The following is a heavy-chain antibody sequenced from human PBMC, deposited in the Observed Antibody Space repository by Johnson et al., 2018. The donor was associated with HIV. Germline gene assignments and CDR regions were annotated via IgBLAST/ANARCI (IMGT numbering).Heavy chain of an antibody. V-gene: IGHV3-30*03. Sequence: QMQLVESGGGVVQPGRSLRLSCAASGFTFSSYGMHWVRQAPGKGLEWVAVISHDGSNKYYADSVKGRFTISRDNSKNTLYLQMNSLRAVDTAVYYCARAVGSGYFWVLSEQPDAFDIWGQGKMVTVSS. CDR3: ARAVGSGYFWVLSEQPDAFDI. J-gene: IGHJ3*02. CDR2: ISHDGSNK. CDR1: GFTFSSYG. D-gene: IGHD3-22*01.